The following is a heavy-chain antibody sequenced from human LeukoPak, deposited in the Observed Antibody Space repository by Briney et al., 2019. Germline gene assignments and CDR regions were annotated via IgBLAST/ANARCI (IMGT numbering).Heavy chain of an antibody. CDR2: IYHSGST. CDR3: ARDLGGATVTPSDAFDI. Sequence: PSGTLSLTCAVSGGSISSSNWWSWVRQPPGKGLEWIGEIYHSGSTNYNPSLKSRVTISVDKSKNQFSLKLSSVTAADTAVYYCARDLGGATVTPSDAFDIWGQGTMVTVSS. CDR1: GGSISSSNW. V-gene: IGHV4-4*02. J-gene: IGHJ3*02. D-gene: IGHD4-17*01.